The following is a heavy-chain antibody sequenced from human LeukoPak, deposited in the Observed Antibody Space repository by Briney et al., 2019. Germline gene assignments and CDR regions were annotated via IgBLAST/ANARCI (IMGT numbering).Heavy chain of an antibody. CDR2: INHSGST. CDR1: GGSFSGYY. V-gene: IGHV4-34*01. D-gene: IGHD3-10*01. Sequence: SETLSLTCAVYGGSFSGYYWSWIRQPPGKGLEWIGEINHSGSTNYNPSLKSRVTISVDTSKNQFSLKLSSVTAADTAVYYCARGPPYYGSGSIGPWGQGTLVTVSS. J-gene: IGHJ5*02. CDR3: ARGPPYYGSGSIGP.